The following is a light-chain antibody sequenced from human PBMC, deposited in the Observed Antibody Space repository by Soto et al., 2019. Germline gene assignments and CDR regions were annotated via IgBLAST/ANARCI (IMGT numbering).Light chain of an antibody. CDR1: QSVGSN. CDR2: EAA. V-gene: IGKV3-15*01. CDR3: QQYNSWPPNT. J-gene: IGKJ2*01. Sequence: EVVLTQSPATLSMSPGERAILSCRASQSVGSNLAWYQQKPGQAPRLLIYEAATRATGIPARFSGSGSGTEFALTISGLQSEDFAVFYCQQYNSWPPNTFGQGTKLEIK.